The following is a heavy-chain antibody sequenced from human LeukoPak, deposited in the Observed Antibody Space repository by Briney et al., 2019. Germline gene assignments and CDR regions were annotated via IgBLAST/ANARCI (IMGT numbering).Heavy chain of an antibody. D-gene: IGHD6-6*01. CDR1: GGSISSSSYY. Sequence: PSETLSLTCTVSGGSISSSSYYWGWIRQPPGKGLEWIGSIYYSGSTYYNPSLKSRVTISVDTSKNQFSLKLSSVTAADTAVYYCATLYSSSTWFDPWGQGTLVTVSS. CDR3: ATLYSSSTWFDP. V-gene: IGHV4-39*07. J-gene: IGHJ5*02. CDR2: IYYSGST.